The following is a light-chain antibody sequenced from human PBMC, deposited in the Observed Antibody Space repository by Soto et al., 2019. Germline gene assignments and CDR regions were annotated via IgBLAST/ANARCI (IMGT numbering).Light chain of an antibody. V-gene: IGKV1-39*01. CDR2: AVS. CDR1: QSISSY. J-gene: IGKJ3*01. CDR3: QQSSDTPFT. Sequence: DIQMTQSPSSLSASIGDRVTITCRASQSISSYLNWYQQKPGKAPKLLMYAVSTLQSGVPSRFSGSGSGTDLTLTISSLQPEDFATYFCQQSSDTPFTFGPGTKVDIK.